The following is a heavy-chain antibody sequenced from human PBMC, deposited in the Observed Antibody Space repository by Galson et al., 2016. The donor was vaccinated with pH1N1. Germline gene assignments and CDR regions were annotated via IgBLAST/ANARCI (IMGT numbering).Heavy chain of an antibody. D-gene: IGHD5-24*01. Sequence: SLRLSCAASGFTLSSYWMSWVRQAPGKGLEWVANMNQDGNKKYYVDSVKDRFIISRDYSKNSLYLQMNSLRAEDTAWYYCTKDKERTRWLQFGNFESWGQGTLVTVSS. J-gene: IGHJ4*02. CDR2: MNQDGNKK. V-gene: IGHV3-7*03. CDR3: TKDKERTRWLQFGNFES. CDR1: GFTLSSYW.